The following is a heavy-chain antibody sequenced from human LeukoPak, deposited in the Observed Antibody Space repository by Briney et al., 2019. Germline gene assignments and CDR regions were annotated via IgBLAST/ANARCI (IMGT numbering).Heavy chain of an antibody. J-gene: IGHJ3*02. D-gene: IGHD3-22*01. Sequence: EASVKVSCKASGYTFTSYYMHWVRQAPGQGLEWMGIINPSGGSTSYAQKFQGRVTMTRDMSTSTVYMELSSLRSEDTAVYYCARDRNPLYDSSGYSAPDAFDIWGQGTMVTVSS. CDR3: ARDRNPLYDSSGYSAPDAFDI. V-gene: IGHV1-46*01. CDR2: INPSGGST. CDR1: GYTFTSYY.